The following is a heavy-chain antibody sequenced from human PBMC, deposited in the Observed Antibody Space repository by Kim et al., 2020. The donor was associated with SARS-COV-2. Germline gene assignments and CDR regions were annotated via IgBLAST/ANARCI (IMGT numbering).Heavy chain of an antibody. J-gene: IGHJ6*02. D-gene: IGHD5-18*01. Sequence: SETLSLTCAVYGGSFSGYYWSWIRQPPGKGLEWIGEINHSGSTNYNPSLKSRVTISVDTSKNQFSLKLSSVTAADTAVYYCARATAMVLSYYYYGMDVWGQGTTVTVSS. CDR1: GGSFSGYY. CDR2: INHSGST. CDR3: ARATAMVLSYYYYGMDV. V-gene: IGHV4-34*01.